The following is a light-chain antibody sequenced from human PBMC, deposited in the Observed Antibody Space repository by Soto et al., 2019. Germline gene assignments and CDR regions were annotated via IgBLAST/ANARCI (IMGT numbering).Light chain of an antibody. CDR3: LQDYNYPRT. CDR2: AAS. CDR1: QGIRND. J-gene: IGKJ1*01. V-gene: IGKV1-6*01. Sequence: AIQMTQSPSSLSASVGDKVTITCRASQGIRNDLGWYQQKPGKAPKLLIYAASSLQSGVPSRFSGSGSGTGFPLTIRRLQPEEFATYYCLQDYNYPRTFGQGTKVEIK.